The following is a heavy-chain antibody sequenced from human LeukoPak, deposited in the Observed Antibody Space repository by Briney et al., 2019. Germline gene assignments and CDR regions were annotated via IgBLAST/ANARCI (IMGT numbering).Heavy chain of an antibody. CDR1: GFTFSSYA. CDR2: ISGSGGST. CDR3: AKDLVRITMVRGVIN. D-gene: IGHD3-10*01. V-gene: IGHV3-23*01. J-gene: IGHJ4*02. Sequence: GGSLRLSCVASGFTFSSYAMSRVRQAPGKGLEWVSAISGSGGSTYYADSVKGRFTISRDNSKNTLYLQMNSLRAEDTAVYYCAKDLVRITMVRGVINWGQGTLVTVSS.